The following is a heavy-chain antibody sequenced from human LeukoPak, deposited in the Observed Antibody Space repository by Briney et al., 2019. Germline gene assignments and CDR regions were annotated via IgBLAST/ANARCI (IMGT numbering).Heavy chain of an antibody. V-gene: IGHV3-30-3*01. J-gene: IGHJ6*02. CDR3: ARPSHPKTNGWYYFFGMDV. Sequence: GGSLRLSCAASGFTFSSYAMHWVRQAPGKGLEWVAVISYDGSSKNFADSVKGRFTISRDNSKNTLYLRMNSLRVEDTAVYYCARPSHPKTNGWYYFFGMDVWGQGTTVTVSS. CDR2: ISYDGSSK. D-gene: IGHD6-19*01. CDR1: GFTFSSYA.